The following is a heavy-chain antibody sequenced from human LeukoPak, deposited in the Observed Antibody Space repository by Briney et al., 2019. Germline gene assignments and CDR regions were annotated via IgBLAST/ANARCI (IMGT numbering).Heavy chain of an antibody. CDR1: EFSVGSNY. Sequence: TGGSLRLSCAASEFSVGSNYMTWVRQAPGKGLEWVSLIYSGGSTYYADTVKGRFTISRDNSKNTLYLQMNSLRAEDTAVYYCAKRIQSAMATGYWGQGTLVTVSS. J-gene: IGHJ4*02. CDR2: IYSGGST. CDR3: AKRIQSAMATGY. D-gene: IGHD5-18*01. V-gene: IGHV3-66*01.